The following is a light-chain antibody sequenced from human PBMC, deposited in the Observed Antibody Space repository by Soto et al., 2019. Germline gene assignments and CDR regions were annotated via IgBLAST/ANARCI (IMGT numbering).Light chain of an antibody. CDR2: DAS. CDR3: QQRSIGGT. Sequence: EIVLTQSPATLSXXPXXXXXLXXTASQSVSSYLAWYQQKPGQAPRLLIYDASNRATGIPARFSGSGSGTDFTLTISSLEPEDFAVYYCQQRSIGGTFGGGTNVDIK. CDR1: QSVSSY. J-gene: IGKJ4*01. V-gene: IGKV3-11*01.